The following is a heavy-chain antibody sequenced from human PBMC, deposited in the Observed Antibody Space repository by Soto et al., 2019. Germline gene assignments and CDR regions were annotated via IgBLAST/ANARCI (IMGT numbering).Heavy chain of an antibody. V-gene: IGHV5-51*01. CDR3: VRMGFSGGGYLSYYYYGMDI. Sequence: GESLKISCKGSGYSFTKYWIGWVRQMPGKGLERMAIIYPDESDTRYSPSFQGQVTISADKSISTAYLQWSSLKASDTAMYYCVRMGFSGGGYLSYYYYGMDIWGQGTTVTVSS. D-gene: IGHD5-12*01. CDR1: GYSFTKYW. CDR2: IYPDESDT. J-gene: IGHJ6*02.